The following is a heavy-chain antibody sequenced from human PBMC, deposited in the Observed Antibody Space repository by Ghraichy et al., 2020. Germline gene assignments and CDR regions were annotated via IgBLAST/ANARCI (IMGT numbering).Heavy chain of an antibody. CDR2: IYYRGSS. J-gene: IGHJ4*02. V-gene: IGHV4-59*01. CDR3: ARDRRSGSYRVLDY. Sequence: SETLSLTCTVSGDSISGYYWSWIRQPPGKGLEWIGYIYYRGSSNYNPSLKSRVTISLDTSKNQFSVEVSSVTVADTAVYYCARDRRSGSYRVLDYWGQGALVAVSS. CDR1: GDSISGYY. D-gene: IGHD1-26*01.